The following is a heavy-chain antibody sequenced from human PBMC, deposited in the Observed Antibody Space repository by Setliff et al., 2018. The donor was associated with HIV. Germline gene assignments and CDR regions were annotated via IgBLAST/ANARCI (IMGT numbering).Heavy chain of an antibody. J-gene: IGHJ6*03. CDR3: ATGYSFGPRTDYHYYYIDV. Sequence: ASVKVSCKASGYRFTDYYMNWVQQAPGKGLEWMGRIDPEDDETAYAEKFQGRVTITTERSRDTVYMELRRLRSEDTAVYYCATGYSFGPRTDYHYYYIDVWGKGTTVTVSS. CDR2: IDPEDDET. CDR1: GYRFTDYY. V-gene: IGHV1-69-2*01. D-gene: IGHD4-4*01.